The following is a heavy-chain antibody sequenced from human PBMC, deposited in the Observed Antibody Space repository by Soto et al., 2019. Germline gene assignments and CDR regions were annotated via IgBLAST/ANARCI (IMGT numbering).Heavy chain of an antibody. CDR1: GFTFSDYG. CDR2: ISQDGSNK. CDR3: AKYGDPDY. V-gene: IGHV3-30*18. J-gene: IGHJ4*03. D-gene: IGHD4-17*01. Sequence: QVQVVESGGGVVQPGRSLRLSCKASGFTFSDYGMHWVRQAPGKGLEWVAVISQDGSNKYCIDSVKGRFTISRDNSKNKLYKKMNSQGTAETLEYYCAKYGDPDYWGHGTLVTVSS.